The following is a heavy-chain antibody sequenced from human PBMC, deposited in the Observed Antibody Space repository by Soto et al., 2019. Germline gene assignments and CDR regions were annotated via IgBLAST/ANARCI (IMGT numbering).Heavy chain of an antibody. Sequence: PSETLSLTCNVSGGSISGYYWGLIRQPPGKGLEWIWSIYHSGSTYYNPSLKSRVTISVDPSKNQFSLKLSSVTAAHTAVYYCERARVVGANTIREYFEHWGKGTTLTVSS. D-gene: IGHD1-26*01. V-gene: IGHV4-38-2*02. CDR2: IYHSGST. J-gene: IGHJ4*02. CDR1: GGSISGYY. CDR3: ERARVVGANTIREYFEH.